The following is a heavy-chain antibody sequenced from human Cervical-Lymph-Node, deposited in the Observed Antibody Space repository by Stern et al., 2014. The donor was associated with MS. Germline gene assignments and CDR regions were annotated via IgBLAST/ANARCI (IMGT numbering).Heavy chain of an antibody. Sequence: QLVQSGTEVKKPGASVKLSCKASGYTVRNHGMHWVRQAPGQRLEWMGWISGVTCVTKSSQKFQGRVTITRDTSARTVSMDLRSMRAEDTAVYYCARDQLPYLDWSLDNWGQGTLVIVSS. V-gene: IGHV1-3*01. CDR3: ARDQLPYLDWSLDN. CDR2: ISGVTCVT. J-gene: IGHJ4*02. CDR1: GYTVRNHG. D-gene: IGHD3-9*01.